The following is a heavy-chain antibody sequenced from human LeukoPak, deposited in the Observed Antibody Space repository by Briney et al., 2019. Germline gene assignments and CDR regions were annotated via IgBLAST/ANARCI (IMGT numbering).Heavy chain of an antibody. D-gene: IGHD1-14*01. V-gene: IGHV4-59*01. CDR2: IYYSGST. Sequence: SETLSLTCNVSGGSIRGYYWSWIRQPPGKGLEWIGYIYYSGSTNYNPSLKSRVTISVDTSKNQFSLKLSSVTAADTAVYYCARGSLKPFFDYWGQGTLVTVSS. CDR1: GGSIRGYY. J-gene: IGHJ4*02. CDR3: ARGSLKPFFDY.